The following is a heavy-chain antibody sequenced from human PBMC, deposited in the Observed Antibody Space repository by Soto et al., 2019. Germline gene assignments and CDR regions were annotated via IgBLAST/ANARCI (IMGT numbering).Heavy chain of an antibody. J-gene: IGHJ6*02. CDR2: IDPIDSYT. CDR3: ARRYCSSATCPRNYYGMDV. D-gene: IGHD2-2*01. Sequence: PGESLKISCNGSGYSFTSDWISWVRQMPGKGLEWMGRIDPIDSYTTYSPSFQGHVTISTDKSINTAYLQWSSLKASDTAMYYCARRYCSSATCPRNYYGMDVWGQGTTVTVSS. V-gene: IGHV5-10-1*01. CDR1: GYSFTSDW.